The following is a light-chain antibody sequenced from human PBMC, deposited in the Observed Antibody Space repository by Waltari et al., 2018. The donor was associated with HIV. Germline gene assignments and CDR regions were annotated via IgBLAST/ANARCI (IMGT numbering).Light chain of an antibody. Sequence: QSVLTQPPSVSGTPGQRVSLSFSGTNSNVPISSVYWYQQLPGAAPHLLIFANAQRPSGVPDRFSGSKSGTSASLAISGLRSEDEADYYCAAWADVLSAWVFGGGTKLSVL. CDR3: AAWADVLSAWV. J-gene: IGLJ3*02. V-gene: IGLV1-47*01. CDR2: ANA. CDR1: NSNVPISS.